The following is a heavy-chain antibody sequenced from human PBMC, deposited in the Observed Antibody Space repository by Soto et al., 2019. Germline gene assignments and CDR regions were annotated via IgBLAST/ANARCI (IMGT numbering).Heavy chain of an antibody. D-gene: IGHD6-13*01. CDR1: GFTFSSYG. CDR2: ISYDGSNK. V-gene: IGHV3-30*18. Sequence: AGGSLRLSCAASGFTFSSYGMHWVRQAPGKGLEWVAVISYDGSNKYYADSVKGRFTISRDNSKNTLYLQMNSLRAEDTAVYYCAKERIRVCKYSSSCPADRDFDYWGQGTLVTVSS. J-gene: IGHJ4*02. CDR3: AKERIRVCKYSSSCPADRDFDY.